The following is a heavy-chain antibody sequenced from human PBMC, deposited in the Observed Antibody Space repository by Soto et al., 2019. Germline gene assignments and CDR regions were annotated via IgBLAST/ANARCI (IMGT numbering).Heavy chain of an antibody. CDR1: GGSISSSSYY. CDR2: IYYSGST. CDR3: ARPGGSGSQNWFDP. V-gene: IGHV4-39*01. J-gene: IGHJ5*02. D-gene: IGHD3-10*01. Sequence: PSETLSLTCTVSGGSISSSSYYWGWIRQPPGKGLEWIGSIYYSGSTYYNPSLKSRVTISVDTSKNQFSLKLSSVTAADTAVYYCARPGGSGSQNWFDPWRQGTLVTVSS.